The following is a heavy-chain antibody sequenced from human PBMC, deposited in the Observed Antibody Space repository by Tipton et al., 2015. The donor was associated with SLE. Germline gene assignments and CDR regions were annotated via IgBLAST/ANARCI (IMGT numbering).Heavy chain of an antibody. D-gene: IGHD3-22*01. V-gene: IGHV1-3*01. CDR1: GYTFSRYT. CDR3: ARDLALYYYDSIADGACEI. Sequence: QLVQSGVEVKKPGASVKVSCKGSGYTFSRYTIHWVRQGPGQRLEWMGWINPGNGNTEYSQKFQGRVTITRDTSASTAYMELISLRPEDTAVYYCARDLALYYYDSIADGACEIWGQATVVAVSS. J-gene: IGHJ3*02. CDR2: INPGNGNT.